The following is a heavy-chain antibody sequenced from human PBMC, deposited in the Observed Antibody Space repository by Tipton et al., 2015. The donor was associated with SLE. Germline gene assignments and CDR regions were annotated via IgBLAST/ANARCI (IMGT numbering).Heavy chain of an antibody. Sequence: SLRLSCAASGFTFSTYPMNWVRQAPGKGLEGVSGINSGGTSSYYTDSVKGRFTISRDNSKYMLYLEMNSLRVEDTAVYYGVMKGYWGQGTLVTVS. CDR3: VMKGY. D-gene: IGHD3-16*01. V-gene: IGHV3-23*03. CDR1: GFTFSTYP. J-gene: IGHJ4*02. CDR2: INSGGTSS.